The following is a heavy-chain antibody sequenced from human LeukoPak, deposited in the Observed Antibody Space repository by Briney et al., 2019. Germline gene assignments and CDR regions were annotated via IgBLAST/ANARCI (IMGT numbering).Heavy chain of an antibody. D-gene: IGHD1-26*01. J-gene: IGHJ2*01. CDR3: ARDLSGEETSTYWCFDL. CDR1: GGSISDYF. CDR2: IYDSGSI. V-gene: IGHV4-59*01. Sequence: SETLSLTCIVSGGSISDYFWGWIRQPPGKGLEWIGYIYDSGSINYNPSLKSRVAISLDTSKNQVSLYLTSVTAADTAVYYCARDLSGEETSTYWCFDLWGRGTLVTVSS.